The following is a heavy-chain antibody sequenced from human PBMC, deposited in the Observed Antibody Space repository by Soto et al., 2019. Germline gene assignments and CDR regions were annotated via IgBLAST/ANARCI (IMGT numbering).Heavy chain of an antibody. D-gene: IGHD3-10*01. J-gene: IGHJ6*02. Sequence: QMQLQESGPGLVKPSETQSLICSVTGDYITAYYLSWLRQSPGKELEWIGYIYHNGETNYNPSLKSRVTISADTSKTQFSLRLSSVTAADTGVYYCARDKGGEFLEGSGMDVWGQGTTVIVSS. CDR2: IYHNGET. CDR3: ARDKGGEFLEGSGMDV. CDR1: GDYITAYY. V-gene: IGHV4-59*01.